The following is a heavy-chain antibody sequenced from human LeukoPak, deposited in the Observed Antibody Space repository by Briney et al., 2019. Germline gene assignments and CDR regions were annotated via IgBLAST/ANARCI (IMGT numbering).Heavy chain of an antibody. CDR3: AIKRYILTGYNDY. J-gene: IGHJ4*02. D-gene: IGHD3-9*01. CDR2: ISSSSSYI. V-gene: IGHV3-21*01. Sequence: GGSLRPSCAASGFTFSSYSMNWVRQAPGKGLEWVSSISSSSSYIYYADSVKGRFTISRDNAKNSLYLQMNSLRAEDTAVYYCAIKRYILTGYNDYWGQGTLVTVSS. CDR1: GFTFSSYS.